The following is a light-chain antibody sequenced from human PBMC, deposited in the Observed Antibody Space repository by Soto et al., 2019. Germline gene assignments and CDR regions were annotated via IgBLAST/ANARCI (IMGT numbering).Light chain of an antibody. CDR2: GAS. Sequence: EIVLTQSPGPLSLSPGERATLSCRASQSVSSGYLAWYQQKPGQAPRLLVYGASSRATGIPDRFSGSGSGTDLTLTISRVEPEDFAVYYCQHYGSSPFTFGPGTRVDIK. V-gene: IGKV3-20*01. J-gene: IGKJ3*01. CDR3: QHYGSSPFT. CDR1: QSVSSGY.